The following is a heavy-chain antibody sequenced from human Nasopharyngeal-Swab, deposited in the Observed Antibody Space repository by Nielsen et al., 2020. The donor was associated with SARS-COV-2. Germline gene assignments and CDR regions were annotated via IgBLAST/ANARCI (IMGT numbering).Heavy chain of an antibody. CDR2: ISAYNGNT. Sequence: ASVKVSCKASGYTFTSYGISWVRQAPGQGLEWMGWISAYNGNTNYAQKLQGGVTMTIDTSTSTAYMELRSLRSDDTAVYYCASNPLYCSSTSCYHDAFDIWGQGTTVTVSS. D-gene: IGHD2-2*01. V-gene: IGHV1-18*01. J-gene: IGHJ3*02. CDR3: ASNPLYCSSTSCYHDAFDI. CDR1: GYTFTSYG.